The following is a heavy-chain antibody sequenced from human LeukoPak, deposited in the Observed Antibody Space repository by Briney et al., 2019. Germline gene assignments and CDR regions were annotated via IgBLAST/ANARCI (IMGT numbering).Heavy chain of an antibody. J-gene: IGHJ5*02. D-gene: IGHD3-16*02. Sequence: ASVKVSCKASGYTFTNYYIHWVRQAPGQGLEWMGIINPSGSSTLYAQKFQGRVTMTRDMSTTTDYMELSSLRSEDTAVYYCARDNSVGDIAWWFDPWGQGTLVTVSS. V-gene: IGHV1-46*01. CDR2: INPSGSST. CDR3: ARDNSVGDIAWWFDP. CDR1: GYTFTNYY.